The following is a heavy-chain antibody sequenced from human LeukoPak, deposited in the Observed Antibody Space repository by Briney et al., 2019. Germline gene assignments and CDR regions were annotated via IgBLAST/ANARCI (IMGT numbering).Heavy chain of an antibody. J-gene: IGHJ5*02. Sequence: TGGSLRLSCAASGFTFSDYYMSWIREALRKRLEWVSYINSSGSTIYYADSVKGRFTISRDNAKNSLYLQMNSLRAEGTAVYYCARGHYYDSSGYYSSWGQGTLVTVSS. V-gene: IGHV3-11*01. D-gene: IGHD3-22*01. CDR3: ARGHYYDSSGYYSS. CDR2: INSSGSTI. CDR1: GFTFSDYY.